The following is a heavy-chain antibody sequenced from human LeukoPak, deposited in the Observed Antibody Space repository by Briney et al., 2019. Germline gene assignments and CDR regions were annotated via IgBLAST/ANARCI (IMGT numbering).Heavy chain of an antibody. CDR3: ASGIGDPPGYYYYYYMDV. J-gene: IGHJ6*03. CDR1: GFTFSDYY. Sequence: PGESLRPSCAASGFTFSDYYMSWIRQAPGKGLEWVSYISSSGSTIYYADSVKGRFTISRDNAKNSLYLQMNSLRAEDTAVYYCASGIGDPPGYYYYYYMDVWGKGTTVTISS. CDR2: ISSSGSTI. D-gene: IGHD3-10*01. V-gene: IGHV3-11*01.